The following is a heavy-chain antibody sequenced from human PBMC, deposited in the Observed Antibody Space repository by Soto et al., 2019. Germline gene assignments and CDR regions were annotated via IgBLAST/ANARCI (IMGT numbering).Heavy chain of an antibody. J-gene: IGHJ6*02. Sequence: KPSETLSLTCTVSGGSISSGGYYWSWIRQHPGKGLEWIGYIYYSGSTYYNPSLKSRVTISVDTSKNQFSLKLSSVTAADTAVYYCAREGMGYGSGSSLYGMDVWGQGTTVTVSS. CDR3: AREGMGYGSGSSLYGMDV. D-gene: IGHD3-10*01. CDR2: IYYSGST. CDR1: GGSISSGGYY. V-gene: IGHV4-31*03.